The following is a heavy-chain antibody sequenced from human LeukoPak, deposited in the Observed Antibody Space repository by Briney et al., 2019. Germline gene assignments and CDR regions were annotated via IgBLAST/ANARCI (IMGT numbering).Heavy chain of an antibody. D-gene: IGHD1-1*01. CDR1: GYTFTCYF. V-gene: IGHV1-2*02. J-gene: IGHJ5*02. CDR3: ARATPPYGTGTHNWFDP. Sequence: ASVKVSCKASGYTFTCYFIHWVRQAPGQGLEWMAWMNAKNGDFNSAQKFQGRLTLTRDTSITTAYLELTRLKSDDTAVYYCARATPPYGTGTHNWFDPWGQGTLVTVSS. CDR2: MNAKNGDF.